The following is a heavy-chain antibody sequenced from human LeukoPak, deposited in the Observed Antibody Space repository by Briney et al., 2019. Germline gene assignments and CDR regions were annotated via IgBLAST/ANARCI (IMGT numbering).Heavy chain of an antibody. J-gene: IGHJ4*02. CDR2: ISGSGGST. D-gene: IGHD6-13*01. CDR3: AKDRELAAAGTFGYFDY. Sequence: GGSLRLSCAASGFTFSSYAMSWVRQAPGKGLEWVSVISGSGGSTYYADSVKGQFTISRDNSKNTVYLQMNSLRAEDTAVYYCAKDRELAAAGTFGYFDYWGQGTLVTVSS. CDR1: GFTFSSYA. V-gene: IGHV3-23*01.